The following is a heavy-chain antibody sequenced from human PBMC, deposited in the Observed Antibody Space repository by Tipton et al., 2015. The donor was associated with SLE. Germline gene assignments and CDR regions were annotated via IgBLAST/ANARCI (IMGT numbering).Heavy chain of an antibody. J-gene: IGHJ6*02. Sequence: SLRLSCAATGFTLSSYGMHWVRQAPGKGLEWVAVIWYDGSNKYYADSVKGRFTISRDNSKNTLYLQMNSLRAEDTAVYYCAGQLSYYYGMDVWGQGTTVTVSS. V-gene: IGHV3-33*08. D-gene: IGHD6-13*01. CDR3: AGQLSYYYGMDV. CDR1: GFTLSSYG. CDR2: IWYDGSNK.